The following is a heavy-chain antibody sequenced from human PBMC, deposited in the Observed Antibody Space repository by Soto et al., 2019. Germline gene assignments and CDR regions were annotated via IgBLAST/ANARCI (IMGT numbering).Heavy chain of an antibody. CDR1: GFTFTDHH. CDR2: SKNKANSYTT. J-gene: IGHJ4*02. CDR3: ARARTVEAATHFDS. V-gene: IGHV3-72*01. Sequence: PGGSLRLSCVASGFTFTDHHMDWVRQAPGQGLEWVGRSKNKANSYTTEYAASVRGRFTISRDDSKKSLYLQMNSLKTDDTAVYYCARARTVEAATHFDSWGQGTLVTVSS. D-gene: IGHD5-18*01.